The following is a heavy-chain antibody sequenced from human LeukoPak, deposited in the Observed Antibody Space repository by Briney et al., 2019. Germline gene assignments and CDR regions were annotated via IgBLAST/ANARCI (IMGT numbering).Heavy chain of an antibody. CDR3: ARGSSGWYAPVLYFDY. Sequence: SETLSLTCTVSGGSISSCYWSWIRQPPGKGLEWIGYIYYSGSTNYNPSLKSRVTISVDTSKNQFSLKLSSVTAADTAVYYCARGSSGWYAPVLYFDYWGQGTLVTVSS. J-gene: IGHJ4*02. V-gene: IGHV4-59*08. CDR2: IYYSGST. D-gene: IGHD6-19*01. CDR1: GGSISSCY.